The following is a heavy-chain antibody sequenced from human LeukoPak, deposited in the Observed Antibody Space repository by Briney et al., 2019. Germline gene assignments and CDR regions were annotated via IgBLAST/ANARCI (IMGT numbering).Heavy chain of an antibody. CDR2: IYHSGST. Sequence: KRSETLSLTCTLSGGSISPYYWSWIRQPPGKGLEWIGYIYHSGSTNYNPSLKSRVTISVDTSKNQFSLKLSSVTAADTAVYYCARGGGYASPIGYWGQGALVTVSS. D-gene: IGHD5-12*01. CDR3: ARGGGYASPIGY. V-gene: IGHV4-59*01. J-gene: IGHJ4*02. CDR1: GGSISPYY.